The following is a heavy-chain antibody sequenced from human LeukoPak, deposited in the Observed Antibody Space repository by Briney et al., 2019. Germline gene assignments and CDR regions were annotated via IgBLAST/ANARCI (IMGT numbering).Heavy chain of an antibody. CDR3: ARDQDYYDSSGYKWGYYYYYMDV. CDR1: GYTFTSYY. J-gene: IGHJ6*03. V-gene: IGHV1-46*01. Sequence: ASVKVSCKASGYTFTSYYMHWVRRAPGQGHEWMGIINPSGGSTSYAQKFQGRVTMTRDTSTSTVYMELSSLRSEDTAVYYCARDQDYYDSSGYKWGYYYYYMDVWGKGTTVTVSS. D-gene: IGHD3-22*01. CDR2: INPSGGST.